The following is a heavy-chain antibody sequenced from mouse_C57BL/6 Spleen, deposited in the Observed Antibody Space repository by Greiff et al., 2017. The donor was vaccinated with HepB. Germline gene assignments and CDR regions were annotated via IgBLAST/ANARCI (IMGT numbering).Heavy chain of an antibody. D-gene: IGHD1-1*01. J-gene: IGHJ4*01. V-gene: IGHV10-3*01. CDR2: IRSKSSNYAT. CDR3: VRERGYYGSSFYAMDY. CDR1: GFTFNTYA. Sequence: EVQLQESGGGLVQPKGSLKLSCAASGFTFNTYAMHWVRQAPGKGLEWVARIRSKSSNYATYYADSVKDRFTISRDDSQSMLYLQMNNLKTEDTAMYYCVRERGYYGSSFYAMDYWGQGTSVTVSS.